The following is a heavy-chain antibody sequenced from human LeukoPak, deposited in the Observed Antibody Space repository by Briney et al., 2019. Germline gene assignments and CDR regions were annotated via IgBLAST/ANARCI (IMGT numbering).Heavy chain of an antibody. CDR3: ARVAPVVPAAMWYYFDY. CDR1: GFTFDDYA. J-gene: IGHJ4*02. D-gene: IGHD2-2*01. Sequence: GGSLRLSCAASGFTFDDYAMHWVRQAPGKGLEWVSGISWNSGSTYYADSVKGRFTISRDNSKNTLYLQMNSLRAEDTAVYYCARVAPVVPAAMWYYFDYWGQGTLVTVSS. V-gene: IGHV3-9*01. CDR2: ISWNSGST.